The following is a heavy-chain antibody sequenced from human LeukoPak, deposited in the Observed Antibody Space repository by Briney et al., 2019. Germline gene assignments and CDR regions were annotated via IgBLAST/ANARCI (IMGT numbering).Heavy chain of an antibody. J-gene: IGHJ4*02. Sequence: SQTLSLTCAISGDSVSSNGASWTWIRQSPSRGLEWLGRTYYRSKWNNDYAESVKSRITINADTARNQFSLELKSVTPEDTAMYYCARSSMIRGPMTMYWGQGIQVTVSS. CDR1: GDSVSSNGAS. V-gene: IGHV6-1*01. CDR2: TYYRSKWNN. CDR3: ARSSMIRGPMTMY. D-gene: IGHD3-10*01.